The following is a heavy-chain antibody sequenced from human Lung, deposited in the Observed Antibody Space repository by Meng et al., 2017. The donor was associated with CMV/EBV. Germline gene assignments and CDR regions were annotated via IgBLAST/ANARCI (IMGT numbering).Heavy chain of an antibody. CDR2: ISSGSTSK. CDR1: GFNFNDYS. Sequence: SCSASGFNFNDYSMTWVRQVPGRGLEWISFISSGSTSKYYSDSVRGRFTISRDNFKNSLFLQMSGLTADDTAVYYCASSGYYYDRTDYYPPDFWXQETRVTVSS. J-gene: IGHJ4*02. CDR3: ASSGYYYDRTDYYPPDF. D-gene: IGHD3-22*01. V-gene: IGHV3-11*01.